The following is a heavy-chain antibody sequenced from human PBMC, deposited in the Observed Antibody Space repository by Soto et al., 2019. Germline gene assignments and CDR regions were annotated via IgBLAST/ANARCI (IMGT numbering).Heavy chain of an antibody. V-gene: IGHV1-3*01. D-gene: IGHD2-2*01. Sequence: ASVKVSCKTSGYSFTKYGLHWVRQAPGQRLEWMGWINPGNGDTKYSQKFQGRVTITMDTSATTAYMELSSLRSEDSAVFYCARADCSSTSCYNYYYYGMDVWGQGTTVTVSS. CDR2: INPGNGDT. J-gene: IGHJ6*02. CDR1: GYSFTKYG. CDR3: ARADCSSTSCYNYYYYGMDV.